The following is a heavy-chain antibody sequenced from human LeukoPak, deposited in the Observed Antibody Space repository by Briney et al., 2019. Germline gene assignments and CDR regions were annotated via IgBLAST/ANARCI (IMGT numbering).Heavy chain of an antibody. CDR3: AGKDYYGSGSNHYFDY. J-gene: IGHJ4*02. V-gene: IGHV4-59*08. CDR1: GGSISSYY. D-gene: IGHD3-10*01. Sequence: PSETLSLTCTVSGGSISSYYWSWIRQPPGKGLEWVGYIYYSGSTNYNPSLKSRVTISVDTSKNQFSLKLSSVSAADTAVYYCAGKDYYGSGSNHYFDYWGQGILVTVSS. CDR2: IYYSGST.